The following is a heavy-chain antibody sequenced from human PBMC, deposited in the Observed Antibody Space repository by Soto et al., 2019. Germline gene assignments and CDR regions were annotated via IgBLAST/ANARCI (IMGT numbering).Heavy chain of an antibody. Sequence: ASVKVSCKASGYTFTGYYMHWVRQAPGQGLEWMGWINPNSGGTNYAQKFQGRVTMTRDTSISTAYMELSRLRSDDTAVYYCARGLPWFGETYYGMDVWGQGTTVTVSS. V-gene: IGHV1-2*02. CDR2: INPNSGGT. CDR1: GYTFTGYY. J-gene: IGHJ6*02. CDR3: ARGLPWFGETYYGMDV. D-gene: IGHD3-10*01.